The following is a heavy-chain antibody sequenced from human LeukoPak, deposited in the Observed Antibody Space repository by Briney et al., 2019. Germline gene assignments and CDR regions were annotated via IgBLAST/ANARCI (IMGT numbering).Heavy chain of an antibody. V-gene: IGHV4-39*07. CDR1: GGSISSSSYY. D-gene: IGHD4-23*01. Sequence: PSETLSLTCTVSGGSISSSSYYWGWIRQPPGKGLEWIGSIYYSGSTYYNPSLKSRVTISVDTSKNQFSLKLSSVTAADTAVYYCARDQLSDYGGKAKDYWGQGTLVTVSS. J-gene: IGHJ4*02. CDR3: ARDQLSDYGGKAKDY. CDR2: IYYSGST.